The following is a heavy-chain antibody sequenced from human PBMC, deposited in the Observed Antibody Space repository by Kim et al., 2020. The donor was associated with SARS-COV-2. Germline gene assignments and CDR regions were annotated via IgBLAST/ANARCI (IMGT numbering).Heavy chain of an antibody. CDR3: ARDSAAVAGPFDY. Sequence: GGSLRLSCTASGFTFSSYAMHWVRQAPGKGLEWVAVISYDGSNKYYADSVKGRFTISRDNSKNTLYLQMNSLRAEDTAVYYCARDSAAVAGPFDYWGQGT. CDR2: ISYDGSNK. V-gene: IGHV3-30-3*01. D-gene: IGHD6-19*01. CDR1: GFTFSSYA. J-gene: IGHJ4*02.